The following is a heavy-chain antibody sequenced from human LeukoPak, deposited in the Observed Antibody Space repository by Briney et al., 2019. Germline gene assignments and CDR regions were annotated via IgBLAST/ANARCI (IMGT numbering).Heavy chain of an antibody. CDR2: ISYDGSNK. CDR3: ARDHSDSSSWYQGFDY. V-gene: IGHV3-30-3*01. J-gene: IGHJ4*02. CDR1: GFTLSSYA. D-gene: IGHD6-13*01. Sequence: GGSLRLSCAASGFTLSSYAMHWVRQAPGKGLEWVAVISYDGSNKYYTDSVKRRFPISRDNYKHTLYLQMNSLRAEDTAVYYCARDHSDSSSWYQGFDYWGQGTLVTVPS.